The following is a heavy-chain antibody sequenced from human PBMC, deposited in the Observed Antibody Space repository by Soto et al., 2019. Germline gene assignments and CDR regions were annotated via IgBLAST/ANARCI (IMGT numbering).Heavy chain of an antibody. V-gene: IGHV1-46*01. CDR1: GYTFTGYD. D-gene: IGHD2-15*01. CDR3: ARDRVAATQLPYYYYGMAV. J-gene: IGHJ6*04. CDR2: INPSGGST. Sequence: ASVKVSCKASGYTFTGYDMHWVRQAPGQGLEWMGIINPSGGSTSYAQKFQGRVTMTRDTSTSTVYMELSSLRSEDTAVYYCARDRVAATQLPYYYYGMAVWGKGTTVTVSS.